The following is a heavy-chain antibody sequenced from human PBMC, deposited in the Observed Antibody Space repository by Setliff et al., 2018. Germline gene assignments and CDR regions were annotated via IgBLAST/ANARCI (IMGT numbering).Heavy chain of an antibody. CDR3: ARGRNVAARLLDS. CDR2: INHSGTT. CDR1: GGTFSDYY. V-gene: IGHV4-34*01. Sequence: LSLTCAAYGGTFSDYYWTWIRHPPGKGLEWIGEINHSGTTNYHPSLRSRVTISVDTSKNQFSLKVTSVTAADTSVYFCARGRNVAARLLDSWGQGTLVTVSS. J-gene: IGHJ4*02. D-gene: IGHD6-6*01.